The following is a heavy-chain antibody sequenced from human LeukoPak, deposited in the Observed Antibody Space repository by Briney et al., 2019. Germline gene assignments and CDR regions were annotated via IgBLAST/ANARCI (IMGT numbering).Heavy chain of an antibody. V-gene: IGHV1-46*01. Sequence: ASVRVSFKASGYTLTIYFIHWVRQAPGQGLEWMGIINPSGGSTSYAQKFQGRVTMTRDTSTSTVYMELSSLRSEDTAVYYCARDVPNGSGIDAFDTWGQGTMVSVSS. CDR1: GYTLTIYF. D-gene: IGHD3-10*01. CDR3: ARDVPNGSGIDAFDT. J-gene: IGHJ3*02. CDR2: INPSGGST.